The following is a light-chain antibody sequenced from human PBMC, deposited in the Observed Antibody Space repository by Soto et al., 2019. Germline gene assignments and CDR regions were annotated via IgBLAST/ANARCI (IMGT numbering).Light chain of an antibody. CDR3: QQAGSFPST. CDR1: QNISTW. J-gene: IGKJ5*01. Sequence: DIQMTQSPSSVSASVGDRVTITCRASQNISTWLAWYQQKPGTAPKLLIYAASSLKSWVPSRFSGSESGTDFTLTITSLHPEDFATYHCQQAGSFPSTFGQGKRLEIK. CDR2: AAS. V-gene: IGKV1-12*01.